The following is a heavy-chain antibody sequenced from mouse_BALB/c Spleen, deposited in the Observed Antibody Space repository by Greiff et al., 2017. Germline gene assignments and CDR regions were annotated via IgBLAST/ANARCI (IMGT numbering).Heavy chain of an antibody. J-gene: IGHJ1*01. D-gene: IGHD2-1*01. CDR2: ISSGSSTI. CDR3: AREGKRYFDV. V-gene: IGHV5-17*02. Sequence: EVKVVESGGGLVQPGGSRKLSCAASGFTFSSFGMHWVRQAPEKGLEWVAYISSGSSTIYYADTVKGRVTISRDNPKTTLFLQMTSLRSEDTAMYYCAREGKRYFDVWGAGTTVTVSS. CDR1: GFTFSSFG.